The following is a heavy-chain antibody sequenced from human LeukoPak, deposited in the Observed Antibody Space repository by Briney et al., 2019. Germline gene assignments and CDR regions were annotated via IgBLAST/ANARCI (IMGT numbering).Heavy chain of an antibody. J-gene: IGHJ4*02. CDR1: GGTFSSYA. Sequence: GASVKVSCKASGGTFSSYAISWVRQAPGQGLEWMGRIIPILGIANYAQKFQGRVTITADKSTSTAYMELSRLRSDDTAVYYCARDNNDFWSGYSRLDYWGQGTLVTVSS. CDR3: ARDNNDFWSGYSRLDY. V-gene: IGHV1-69*04. D-gene: IGHD3-3*01. CDR2: IIPILGIA.